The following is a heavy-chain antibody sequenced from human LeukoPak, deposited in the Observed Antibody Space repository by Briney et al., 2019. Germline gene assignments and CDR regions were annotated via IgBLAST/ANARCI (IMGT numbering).Heavy chain of an antibody. CDR3: ASSHMLQYCSRTNCGREFDT. V-gene: IGHV4-59*08. J-gene: IGHJ5*02. D-gene: IGHD2-2*01. CDR2: IFYTGST. CDR1: GGSISSYY. Sequence: SETLSLTCTVSGGSISSYYWSWIRQPPGKGLEWIGYIFYTGSTNYNPSLKSRVTISVDTSKNQFSLKLSSVTAADTAVYYCASSHMLQYCSRTNCGREFDTWGQGTPVTVSS.